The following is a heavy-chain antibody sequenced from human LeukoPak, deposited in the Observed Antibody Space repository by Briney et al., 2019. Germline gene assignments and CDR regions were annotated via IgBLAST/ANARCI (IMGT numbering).Heavy chain of an antibody. CDR1: GGSFSGYY. CDR3: ARRGRYDSSGYYSPGGDY. V-gene: IGHV4-34*01. CDR2: INHSGST. Sequence: SETLSLTCAVYGGSFSGYYWSWLRQPPGKGLEWIGEINHSGSTNYNPSLKSRVTISVDTSKNQFSLKLSSVTAADTAVYYCARRGRYDSSGYYSPGGDYWGQGTLVTVSS. D-gene: IGHD3-22*01. J-gene: IGHJ4*02.